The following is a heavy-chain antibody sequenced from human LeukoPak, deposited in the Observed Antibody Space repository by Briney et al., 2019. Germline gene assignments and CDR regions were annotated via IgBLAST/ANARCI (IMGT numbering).Heavy chain of an antibody. CDR2: ISSSSSYI. Sequence: GGSLRLSCAASGFTFSTYSMNWVRQAPGKGLEWVSYISSSSSYIYYADSVKGRFTISRDNAKNSLYLQMNSLRAEDTAVYYCAREMVVPAARSHIFDYWGQGTLVTVSS. V-gene: IGHV3-21*05. CDR3: AREMVVPAARSHIFDY. D-gene: IGHD2-2*01. J-gene: IGHJ4*02. CDR1: GFTFSTYS.